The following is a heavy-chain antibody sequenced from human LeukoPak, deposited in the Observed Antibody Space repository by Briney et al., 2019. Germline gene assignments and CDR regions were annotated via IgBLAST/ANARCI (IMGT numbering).Heavy chain of an antibody. CDR3: AREVSWTTVTTRHYFYYYMDV. V-gene: IGHV1-46*01. J-gene: IGHJ6*03. D-gene: IGHD4-11*01. CDR2: INPTSGAT. Sequence: ASVKVSCTASGYSFTDFHVHWVRQAPGQGLEWVGIINPTSGATTYAQKFQGRVTMTGDMSTSTVYMELSGLGSEDTAVYYCAREVSWTTVTTRHYFYYYMDVWGKGTTVTVSS. CDR1: GYSFTDFH.